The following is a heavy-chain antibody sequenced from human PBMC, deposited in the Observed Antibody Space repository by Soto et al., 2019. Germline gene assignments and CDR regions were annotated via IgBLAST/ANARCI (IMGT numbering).Heavy chain of an antibody. CDR3: ARHGANSGSSSDYFQH. D-gene: IGHD1-26*01. CDR2: IDYSGTT. CDR1: GGSISSSTYF. Sequence: QLQLQESGPGLVKASETLSLTCTVSGGSISSSTYFWGWIRQPPGKGLEWIGSIDYSGTTYYNTSLRTRAAISVDPSKNQFSLMLTSVTAADTAVYYCARHGANSGSSSDYFQHWGQGTLVTVSS. J-gene: IGHJ1*01. V-gene: IGHV4-39*01.